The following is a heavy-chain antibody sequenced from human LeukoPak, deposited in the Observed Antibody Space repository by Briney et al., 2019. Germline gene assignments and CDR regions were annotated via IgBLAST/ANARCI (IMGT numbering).Heavy chain of an antibody. J-gene: IGHJ6*04. CDR3: ARGRAYYYGSGPSYYGMDV. CDR1: GGSYSGYY. Sequence: SETLSLTCAVYGGSYSGYYWSWIRQPPGKGQEWIGEINHSGSTNYNPSLKSRVTISVDTSKNQFSLKLSSVTAADTAVYYCARGRAYYYGSGPSYYGMDVWGKGTTVTVSS. CDR2: INHSGST. V-gene: IGHV4-34*01. D-gene: IGHD3-10*01.